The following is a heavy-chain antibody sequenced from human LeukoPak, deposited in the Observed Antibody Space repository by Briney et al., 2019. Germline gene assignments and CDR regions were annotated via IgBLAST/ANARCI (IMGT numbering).Heavy chain of an antibody. Sequence: GGSLRLSCAASGFTFSSYGMTWVRQAPVKGLEWVSAISGSGGDTYYADSVKGRFTISRDNSKNTLYLQINSLRAEDTAVYYCAKTGARQAPGGVDYWGQGTLVTVSS. V-gene: IGHV3-23*01. CDR3: AKTGARQAPGGVDY. CDR2: ISGSGGDT. J-gene: IGHJ4*02. CDR1: GFTFSSYG. D-gene: IGHD7-27*01.